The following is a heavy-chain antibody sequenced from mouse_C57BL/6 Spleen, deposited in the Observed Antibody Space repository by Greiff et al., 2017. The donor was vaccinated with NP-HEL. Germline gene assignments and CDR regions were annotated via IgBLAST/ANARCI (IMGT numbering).Heavy chain of an antibody. V-gene: IGHV1-69*01. J-gene: IGHJ4*01. Sequence: VQLQQPGAELVMPGASVKLSCKASGYPFTSYWMHWVKQRPGQGLEWIGEFDPFDSYTNYNQKFKGKSTLTVDKSSSTAYMQLSSLTSEDSAVYYCARHGGAMDYWGQGTSVTVSS. CDR1: GYPFTSYW. CDR2: FDPFDSYT. CDR3: ARHGGAMDY.